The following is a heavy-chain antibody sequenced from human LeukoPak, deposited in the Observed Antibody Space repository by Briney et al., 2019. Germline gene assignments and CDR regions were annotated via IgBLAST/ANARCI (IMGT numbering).Heavy chain of an antibody. Sequence: PGGSLRLSCAASGFTFSNYGMKWVRQAPGKGLEWVSAISGSGGCTYYADSVKGRFTISRDNSKNTLYLQMNSLRAEDTAVYYCAKGGGLWFGGTAFDYWGQGTLVTVSS. V-gene: IGHV3-23*01. CDR2: ISGSGGCT. CDR1: GFTFSNYG. D-gene: IGHD3-10*01. CDR3: AKGGGLWFGGTAFDY. J-gene: IGHJ4*02.